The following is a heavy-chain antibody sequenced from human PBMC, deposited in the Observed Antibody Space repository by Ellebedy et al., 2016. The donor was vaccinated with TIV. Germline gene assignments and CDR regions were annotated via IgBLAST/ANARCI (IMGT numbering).Heavy chain of an antibody. J-gene: IGHJ4*02. CDR1: GFTFNNYA. D-gene: IGHD3-22*01. V-gene: IGHV3-23*01. CDR3: AKGRGGGSDSSAPRYYFDY. Sequence: PGGSLRLSCAASGFTFNNYAMSWVRQAPGKGLEWVSTISHTGSRTYYADSVEGRFIISRDNSKKTLYLKMNSLGADDTAVYYCAKGRGGGSDSSAPRYYFDYWGLGTLVTVSS. CDR2: ISHTGSRT.